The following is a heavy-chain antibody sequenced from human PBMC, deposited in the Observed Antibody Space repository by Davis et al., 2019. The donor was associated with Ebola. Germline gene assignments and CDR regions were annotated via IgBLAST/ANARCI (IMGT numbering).Heavy chain of an antibody. J-gene: IGHJ6*02. CDR1: GYTFTSYA. D-gene: IGHD5-18*01. CDR3: ASSGAAMVLFYYGMDV. CDR2: INAGNGNT. V-gene: IGHV1-3*01. Sequence: AASVKVSCKASGYTFTSYAMHWVRQAPGQRLEWMGWINAGNGNTKYSQKFQGRVTITRDTSASTAYMELSSLRSEDTAVYYCASSGAAMVLFYYGMDVWGQGTTVTVSS.